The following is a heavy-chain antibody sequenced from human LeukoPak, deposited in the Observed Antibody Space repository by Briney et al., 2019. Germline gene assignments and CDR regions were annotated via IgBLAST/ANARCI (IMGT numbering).Heavy chain of an antibody. CDR3: ARGDRVKVVVPAAETF. V-gene: IGHV4-59*01. Sequence: SETLSLTCTVSGGSISSYYWSWIRQPPGKGLEWIGYIYYSGSTNYNPSLKSRVTISVDTSKNQFSLKLSSVTAADTAVYYCARGDRVKVVVPAAETFWGQGTLVTVSS. CDR2: IYYSGST. J-gene: IGHJ4*02. D-gene: IGHD2-2*01. CDR1: GGSISSYY.